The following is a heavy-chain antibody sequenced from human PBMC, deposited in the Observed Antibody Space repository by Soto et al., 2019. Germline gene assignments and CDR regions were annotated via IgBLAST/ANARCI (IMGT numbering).Heavy chain of an antibody. J-gene: IGHJ4*02. Sequence: PSETLDLTCAFSGGTLSSGGYSWSWIRQPPGKGLDWIGYIYHSGSTYYNPSLKSRVTISVDRSKNQFSLKLSSVTAADTAVYYCARGGAYYGPGSFDYWGQGTLVTVSS. CDR3: ARGGAYYGPGSFDY. CDR2: IYHSGST. D-gene: IGHD3-10*01. CDR1: GGTLSSGGYS. V-gene: IGHV4-30-2*01.